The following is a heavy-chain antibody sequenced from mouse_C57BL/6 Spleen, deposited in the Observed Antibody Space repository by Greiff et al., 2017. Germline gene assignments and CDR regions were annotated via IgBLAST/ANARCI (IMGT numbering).Heavy chain of an antibody. CDR1: GYTFTSYW. CDR2: IHPNSGST. J-gene: IGHJ2*01. Sequence: QVQLKQPGAELVKPGASVKLSCKASGYTFTSYWMHWVKQRPGQGLEWIGMIHPNSGSTNYNEKFKSKATLTIDKSSSTAYMQLSSLTSEDSAVYYCASDSSGYPPYFDHWGQGTTLTVSS. D-gene: IGHD3-2*02. CDR3: ASDSSGYPPYFDH. V-gene: IGHV1-64*01.